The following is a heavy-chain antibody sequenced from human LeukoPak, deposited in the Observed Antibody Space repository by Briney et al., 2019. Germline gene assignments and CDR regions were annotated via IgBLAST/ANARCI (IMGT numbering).Heavy chain of an antibody. D-gene: IGHD6-19*01. Sequence: ASVKVSCKASGYTFTSYGISWVRQAPGQGLEWMGWISAYNGNTNYAQKLQGRVTMTTDTSTSTAYMELRSLRSDGTAVYYCARDLDPWAVAGVNYWGQGTLVTVSS. V-gene: IGHV1-18*01. CDR1: GYTFTSYG. CDR2: ISAYNGNT. J-gene: IGHJ4*02. CDR3: ARDLDPWAVAGVNY.